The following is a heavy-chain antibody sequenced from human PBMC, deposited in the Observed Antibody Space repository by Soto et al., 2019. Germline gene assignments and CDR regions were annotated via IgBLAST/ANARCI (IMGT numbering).Heavy chain of an antibody. Sequence: GESLKISCKGPGYSFTSYWIGWVRQMPGKGLEWMGIIYPGDSDTRYRPPFQGQVTISADKSISTAYLQWSSLKASDTAMYYCARQGYSGYDPPYYGMDVWGQGTTVTVSS. D-gene: IGHD5-12*01. J-gene: IGHJ6*02. CDR3: ARQGYSGYDPPYYGMDV. V-gene: IGHV5-51*01. CDR2: IYPGDSDT. CDR1: GYSFTSYW.